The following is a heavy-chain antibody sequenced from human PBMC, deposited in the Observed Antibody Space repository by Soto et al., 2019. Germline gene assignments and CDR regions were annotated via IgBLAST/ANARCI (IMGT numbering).Heavy chain of an antibody. V-gene: IGHV4-61*01. CDR1: GGSVSDKTYY. Sequence: QVQLQELGPGLLKPSETLSLTCSVSGGSVSDKTYYWSWIRQPPGKRLEWIGYVYYSGTTNYNPSLKSRVTISVDLSKNRFSLRLSSVTTADTALYYCARTTAVPNTLRSRYFFDYWGQGTLVTVSS. CDR3: ARTTAVPNTLRSRYFFDY. CDR2: VYYSGTT. D-gene: IGHD4-17*01. J-gene: IGHJ4*02.